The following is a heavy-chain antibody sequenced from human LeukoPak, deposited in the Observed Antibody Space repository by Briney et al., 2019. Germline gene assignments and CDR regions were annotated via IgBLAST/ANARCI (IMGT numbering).Heavy chain of an antibody. D-gene: IGHD6-19*01. V-gene: IGHV3-74*01. Sequence: GGSLRLSCAASGFSFSTYWMHWVRQAPGLGLEWVSRISGDGSAREYADSVKGRFTISRDNARSTLYLQMNSLRVDDTAMYYCAGYSSGWFFDYWGQGNLVTVSS. CDR2: ISGDGSAR. J-gene: IGHJ4*02. CDR3: AGYSSGWFFDY. CDR1: GFSFSTYW.